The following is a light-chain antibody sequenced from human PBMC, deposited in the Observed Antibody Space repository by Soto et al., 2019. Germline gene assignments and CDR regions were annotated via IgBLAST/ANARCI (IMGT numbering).Light chain of an antibody. V-gene: IGLV2-11*01. J-gene: IGLJ2*01. Sequence: QSALTQPRSVSGSPGQSVTISCTGTSSDIGRYNYVSWYQQLPGKAPKFMIYDVNKRPSGVPDRFSASKSGNTASLTISGLQAEDEADYYCSWSYAGNYPMLFGGGTKVTVL. CDR2: DVN. CDR3: WSYAGNYPML. CDR1: SSDIGRYNY.